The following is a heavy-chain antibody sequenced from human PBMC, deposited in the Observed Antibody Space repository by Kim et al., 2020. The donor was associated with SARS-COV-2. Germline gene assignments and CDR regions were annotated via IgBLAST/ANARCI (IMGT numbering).Heavy chain of an antibody. J-gene: IGHJ3*02. CDR3: ARDVPGDAFNI. V-gene: IGHV6-1*01. CDR2: N. D-gene: IGHD3-10*02. Sequence: NDYAVSVKGRITINPATSKNQFSLQLNSVTPEDTAVYYCARDVPGDAFNIWGQGTMVTVSS.